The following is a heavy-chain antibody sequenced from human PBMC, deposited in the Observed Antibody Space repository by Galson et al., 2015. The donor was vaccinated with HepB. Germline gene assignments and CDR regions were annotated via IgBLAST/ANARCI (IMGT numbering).Heavy chain of an antibody. J-gene: IGHJ6*02. CDR1: GFTFSSYS. Sequence: SLRLSCAASGFTFSSYSMNWVRQAPGKGLEWVSSISSSSSYIYYADSVKGRFTISRDNAKNSLYLQMNSLRAEDTAVYYCARDSVRAYNWNVNYGMDVWGQGTTVTVSS. V-gene: IGHV3-21*01. CDR2: ISSSSSYI. CDR3: ARDSVRAYNWNVNYGMDV. D-gene: IGHD1-20*01.